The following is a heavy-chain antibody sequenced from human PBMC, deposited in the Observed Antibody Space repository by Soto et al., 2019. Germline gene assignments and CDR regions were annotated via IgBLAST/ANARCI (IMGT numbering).Heavy chain of an antibody. V-gene: IGHV4-39*01. J-gene: IGHJ4*02. CDR1: GGSISSSSYY. Sequence: PSETLSLTCTVSGGSISSSSYYWGWIRQPPGKGLEWIGSIYYSGGTYYNPSLKSRVTISVDTSKNQFSLKLSSVTAADTAVYYCARGGLGFLEWLLLGYFDYWGQGTLVTVSS. CDR2: IYYSGGT. CDR3: ARGGLGFLEWLLLGYFDY. D-gene: IGHD3-3*01.